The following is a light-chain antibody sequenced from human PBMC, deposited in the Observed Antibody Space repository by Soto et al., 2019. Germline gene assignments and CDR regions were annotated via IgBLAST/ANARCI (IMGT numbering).Light chain of an antibody. CDR2: DVT. Sequence: QSVLSQPRSVSGSPGQSVAISCTGTSSDVGGYNYVSWYQQHPGKAPKFMIYDVTKRPSGVPDRFSGSKSGNTASLTISGLQAEDEADYYCCPYAGSSYVFGTGTKVTVL. CDR3: CPYAGSSYV. J-gene: IGLJ1*01. V-gene: IGLV2-11*01. CDR1: SSDVGGYNY.